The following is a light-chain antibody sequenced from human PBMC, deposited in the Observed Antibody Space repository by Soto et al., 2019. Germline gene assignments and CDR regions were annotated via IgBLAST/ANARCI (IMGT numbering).Light chain of an antibody. CDR1: QSVRGY. Sequence: EIVLTQSPATLSLSPGERATLSCRASQSVRGYLAWYQQKLGQAPRLLISDAYNRAAGVPARFSGSGSGADFTLTNSSLEPEDFAVYYCQQRSAWPLTFGGGTKVEIK. CDR2: DAY. CDR3: QQRSAWPLT. J-gene: IGKJ4*01. V-gene: IGKV3-11*01.